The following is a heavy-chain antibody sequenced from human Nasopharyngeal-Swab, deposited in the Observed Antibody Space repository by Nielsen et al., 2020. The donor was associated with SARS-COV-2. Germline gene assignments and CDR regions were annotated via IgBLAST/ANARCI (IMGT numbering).Heavy chain of an antibody. Sequence: ASVKVSCKASGYTFTSYDINWVRQATGQGLEWMGWVNPNSGNTGYAQKFQGRVTMTRNTSISTAYMELSSLRSEDTAVYYCARDTSGSIAVADYWGQGTLVTVSS. D-gene: IGHD6-19*01. CDR3: ARDTSGSIAVADY. J-gene: IGHJ4*02. CDR1: GYTFTSYD. CDR2: VNPNSGNT. V-gene: IGHV1-8*01.